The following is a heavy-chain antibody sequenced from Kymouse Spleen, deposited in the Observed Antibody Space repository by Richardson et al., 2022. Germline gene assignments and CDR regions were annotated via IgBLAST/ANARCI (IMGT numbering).Heavy chain of an antibody. Sequence: EVQLVESGGGLVKPGGSLRLSCAASGFTFSSYSMNWVRQAPGKGLEWVSSISSSSSYIYYADSVKGRFTISRDNAKNSLYLQMNSLRAEDTAVYYCASHVDTAMAYYYYYYGMDVWGQGTTVTVSS. D-gene: IGHD5-18,IGHD5-18*01. V-gene: IGHV3-21*03. CDR2: ISSSSSYI. J-gene: IGHJ6*02. CDR3: ASHVDTAMAYYYYYYGMDV. CDR1: GFTFSSYS.